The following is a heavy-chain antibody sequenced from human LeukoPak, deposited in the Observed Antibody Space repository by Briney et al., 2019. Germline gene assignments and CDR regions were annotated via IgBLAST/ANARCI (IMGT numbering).Heavy chain of an antibody. D-gene: IGHD6-13*01. CDR3: ARVVHSSSWSGLGYCDY. CDR2: VNPNRGDT. V-gene: IGHV1-2*02. Sequence: ASVKLSCKASGYAFTGYYVHWIRQPPGLGLEWMGWVNPNRGDTTYAQKFQGRVTMTSDTSISTAYMDLSRLRSDDTAVYYCARVVHSSSWSGLGYCDYWGQGTLVAVSS. CDR1: GYAFTGYY. J-gene: IGHJ4*02.